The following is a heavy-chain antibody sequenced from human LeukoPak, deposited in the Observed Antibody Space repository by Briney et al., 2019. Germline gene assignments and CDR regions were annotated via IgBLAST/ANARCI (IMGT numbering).Heavy chain of an antibody. CDR3: ARDPYSSSWFAFDI. V-gene: IGHV3-21*01. CDR2: ITSSSSFI. Sequence: NPGGSLRLSCAASGFTFSSYSMNWVRQAPGKGLEWVSSITSSSSFIYYADSVKGRFTISRDNAKNSLYLQMNSLRAEDTAVYYCARDPYSSSWFAFDIWGQGTMVTASS. CDR1: GFTFSSYS. D-gene: IGHD6-13*01. J-gene: IGHJ3*02.